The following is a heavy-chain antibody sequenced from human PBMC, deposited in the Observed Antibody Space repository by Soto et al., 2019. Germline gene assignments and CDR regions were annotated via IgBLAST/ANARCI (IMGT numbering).Heavy chain of an antibody. CDR2: IDGAGRST. J-gene: IGHJ4*02. D-gene: IGHD6-6*01. CDR3: ARVGSTSWY. CDR1: GFTFSSYW. Sequence: EVQLVESGGGLVQPGGSLRLSCAASGFTFSSYWMHWVRQPPGKGLVWVSRIDGAGRSTNYADSVKGRVTISRDNAKNTLYLQMNNLSAEDTAVYYCARVGSTSWYWGQGTLVTVSS. V-gene: IGHV3-74*01.